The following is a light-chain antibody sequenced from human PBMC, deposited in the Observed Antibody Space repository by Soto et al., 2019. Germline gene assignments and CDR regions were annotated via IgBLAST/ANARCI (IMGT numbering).Light chain of an antibody. CDR2: DAS. V-gene: IGKV3-11*01. J-gene: IGKJ1*01. CDR3: QQRSNWWT. Sequence: EIVLTQSPATLSLSPGERATLSCRASQNINSYLAWYQQKPGQAPRLLIYDASNRATGIPARFSGSGSGTDFPLTISGLEPEDFAVYYCQQRSNWWTFGQGTKVEIK. CDR1: QNINSY.